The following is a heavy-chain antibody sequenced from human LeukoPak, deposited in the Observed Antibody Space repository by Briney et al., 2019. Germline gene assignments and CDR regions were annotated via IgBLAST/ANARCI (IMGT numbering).Heavy chain of an antibody. CDR2: INSGGSTI. CDR3: ARDIQRWAFDI. V-gene: IGHV3-48*03. D-gene: IGHD5-18*01. J-gene: IGHJ3*02. Sequence: GGSLRLSCAASGFTFSSYEMNWVRQAPGKGLEWVSYINSGGSTIYYADSVQGRFTFSRDNAKNSLYLQMDSLRAEDTAVYYCARDIQRWAFDIWGQGTMVTVSS. CDR1: GFTFSSYE.